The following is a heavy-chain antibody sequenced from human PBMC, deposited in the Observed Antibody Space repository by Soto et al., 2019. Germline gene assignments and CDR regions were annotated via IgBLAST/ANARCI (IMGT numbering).Heavy chain of an antibody. CDR3: ARDWGTSSAIPFAFDP. V-gene: IGHV3-23*01. Sequence: GGSLRLSCAASGFIFRTHAMSWLRQAPGKGLEWVSVISGRGGTTYYADSVKGRFTISRDNSKNTLSLQMNSLRAEDTALYYCARDWGTSSAIPFAFDPWGQGTMVTVSS. D-gene: IGHD2-21*01. CDR1: GFIFRTHA. CDR2: ISGRGGTT. J-gene: IGHJ3*01.